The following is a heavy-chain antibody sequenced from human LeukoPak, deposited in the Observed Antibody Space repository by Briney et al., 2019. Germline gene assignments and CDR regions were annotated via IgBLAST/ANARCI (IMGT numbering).Heavy chain of an antibody. CDR1: GFTFDDYG. V-gene: IGHV3-13*01. D-gene: IGHD6-25*01. J-gene: IGHJ3*02. Sequence: GGSLRLSCAASGFTFDDYGMSWVRQAPGKGLEWVSAIDTTGDTYYPGSVKGRFTISRENSKSSLYLQMNSLRAGDTAVYYCARVLTARSGGYDAFDIWGQGTMVTVSS. CDR3: ARVLTARSGGYDAFDI. CDR2: IDTTGDT.